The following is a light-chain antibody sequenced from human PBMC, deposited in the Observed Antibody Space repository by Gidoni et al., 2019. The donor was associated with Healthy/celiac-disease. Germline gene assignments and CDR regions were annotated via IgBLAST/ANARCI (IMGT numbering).Light chain of an antibody. CDR2: GAS. J-gene: IGKJ2*01. Sequence: EIVLTQSPGTLSLSPGERATLSCRASQSVSSSYLAWYHQKPLQAPRLLIYGASSRATGIPDRVSGRGSGTDFTVTISRLEPEDFAVYYCQQYGSSPTFGQGTKLEIK. CDR3: QQYGSSPT. CDR1: QSVSSSY. V-gene: IGKV3-20*01.